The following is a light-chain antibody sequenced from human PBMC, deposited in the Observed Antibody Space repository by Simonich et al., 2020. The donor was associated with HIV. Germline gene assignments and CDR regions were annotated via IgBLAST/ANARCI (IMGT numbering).Light chain of an antibody. CDR1: SNNVGNQG. Sequence: QAGLTQPPSVSQGLRQTATLTCTGNSNNVGNQGAAWLQQHQGHPPKLLSYRNNNRPSGISDRLSASRSGNTASLTITGLQPEDEADYYCSAWDSSLSAWVFGGGTKLTVL. CDR3: SAWDSSLSAWV. CDR2: RNN. V-gene: IGLV10-54*01. J-gene: IGLJ3*02.